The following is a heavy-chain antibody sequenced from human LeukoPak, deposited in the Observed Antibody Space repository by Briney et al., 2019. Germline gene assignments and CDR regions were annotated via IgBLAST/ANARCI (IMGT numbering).Heavy chain of an antibody. D-gene: IGHD3-10*01. V-gene: IGHV1-2*02. CDR1: GYTFTGYY. CDR2: INPKSGGT. CDR3: ARGPLLIRATLDY. Sequence: GASVKVSCKASGYTFTGYYTHWVRQAPGQGLEWMGWINPKSGGTNYAQKFQGRVTMTRDTSISTAYMELSRLRSDDTAVYYCARGPLLIRATLDYWGQGTLVTVSS. J-gene: IGHJ4*02.